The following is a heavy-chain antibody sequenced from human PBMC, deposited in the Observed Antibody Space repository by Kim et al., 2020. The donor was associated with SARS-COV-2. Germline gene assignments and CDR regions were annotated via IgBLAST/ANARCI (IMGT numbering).Heavy chain of an antibody. Sequence: GSTYYADSVKGRFTISRDNSKNTLYLQMSSLRAEDTAVYYCVITLGGRWSWGQGTLVTVSS. D-gene: IGHD3-16*01. CDR3: VITLGGRWS. J-gene: IGHJ5*02. V-gene: IGHV3-64D*09. CDR2: GST.